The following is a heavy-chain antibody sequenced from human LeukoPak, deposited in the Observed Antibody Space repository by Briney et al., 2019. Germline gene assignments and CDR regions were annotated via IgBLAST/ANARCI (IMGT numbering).Heavy chain of an antibody. CDR3: ARVYSSLWAPSFDY. V-gene: IGHV3-23*01. Sequence: GGSLRLSCVVSGLTFSSYSMSWVRQAPGKGLDWVSGISASGGDTWYPASVKGRFTISRDNAKNSLFLQMNSLRAEDTAVYYCARVYSSLWAPSFDYWGQGALVTVSS. J-gene: IGHJ4*02. CDR2: ISASGGDT. CDR1: GLTFSSYS. D-gene: IGHD3-22*01.